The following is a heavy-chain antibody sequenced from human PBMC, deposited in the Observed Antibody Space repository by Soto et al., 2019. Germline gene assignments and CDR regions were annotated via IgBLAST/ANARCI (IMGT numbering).Heavy chain of an antibody. CDR1: GFTFGSYA. Sequence: PGGSLRLSCAASGFTFGSYAMYWVRQAPGKGLEYVSAISSHGGITYYENSVKGRFTISRDNSKNKLYLQMGSLRAEDMAVYYCARDLGTRPQSGMDVWGQGTTVTVSS. V-gene: IGHV3-64*01. J-gene: IGHJ6*02. D-gene: IGHD7-27*01. CDR3: ARDLGTRPQSGMDV. CDR2: ISSHGGIT.